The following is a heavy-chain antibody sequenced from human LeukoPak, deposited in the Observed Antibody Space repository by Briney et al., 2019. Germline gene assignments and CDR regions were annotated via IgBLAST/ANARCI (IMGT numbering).Heavy chain of an antibody. D-gene: IGHD3-10*01. CDR1: GGSISTSLYH. CDR2: IYYSGST. J-gene: IGHJ4*02. Sequence: SETLSLTCTVSGGSISTSLYHWTWIRQPPGKGLEWIGYIYYSGSTNYTPSLKSRVTISVDTSKNQFSLKLSSVTAADTALYYCARAEYYGSGTYYLDYWGQGTLVTVSS. V-gene: IGHV4-61*01. CDR3: ARAEYYGSGTYYLDY.